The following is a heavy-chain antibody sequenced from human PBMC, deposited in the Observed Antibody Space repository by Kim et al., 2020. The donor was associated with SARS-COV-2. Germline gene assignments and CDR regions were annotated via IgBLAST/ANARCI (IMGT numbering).Heavy chain of an antibody. Sequence: GALRLSCAASGFTLSGSTVHWVRQASGKGLEWVGRIRSKANSYATAYAASVKNRFTISRDDSKNTAYLQMNSLKTEDTAVYYCTRVNPIAGAWYDAFDI. CDR3: TRVNPIAGAWYDAFDI. D-gene: IGHD6-19*01. J-gene: IGHJ3*02. CDR2: IRSKANSYAT. V-gene: IGHV3-73*01. CDR1: GFTLSGST.